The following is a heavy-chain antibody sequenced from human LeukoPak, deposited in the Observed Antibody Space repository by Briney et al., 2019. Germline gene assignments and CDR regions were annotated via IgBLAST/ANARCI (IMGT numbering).Heavy chain of an antibody. V-gene: IGHV3-72*01. CDR2: SRNKANSYTT. CDR3: ARDLDS. J-gene: IGHJ4*02. Sequence: GGSLRLSCAASGFSFSNYVMSWVRQAPGKGLEWVGRSRNKANSYTTEYAASVKGRFTVSRDVSKNSLFLQMNSLKTEDTAVYYCARDLDSWGQGTLVTVSS. CDR1: GFSFSNYV.